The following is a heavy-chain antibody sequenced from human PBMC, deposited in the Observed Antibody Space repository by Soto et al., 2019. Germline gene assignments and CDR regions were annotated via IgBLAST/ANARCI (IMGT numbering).Heavy chain of an antibody. V-gene: IGHV3-9*01. CDR3: VRGYCSSTSCYFGADAFDI. D-gene: IGHD2-2*01. Sequence: AGGSLRLSCAATGVTFDDYAMHWVRQAPGKGLKWISGISWNSGSIGYADSVKGRFTISRDNAKNSLYLQMNSLRAEDTALFYCVRGYCSSTSCYFGADAFDIWGQGTMVTVSS. J-gene: IGHJ3*02. CDR2: ISWNSGSI. CDR1: GVTFDDYA.